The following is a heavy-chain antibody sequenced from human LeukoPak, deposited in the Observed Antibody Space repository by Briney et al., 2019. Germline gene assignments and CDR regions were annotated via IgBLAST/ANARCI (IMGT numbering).Heavy chain of an antibody. CDR3: TTYAEWDSRGAFDI. CDR1: GFTFSTYW. D-gene: IGHD1-26*01. CDR2: IKQDGSEK. J-gene: IGHJ3*02. Sequence: GGSLRLSCAASGFTFSTYWMSWVRKAPGKGLEWVANIKQDGSEKNYVDSVKGRFTISRDNAKYSLYLQMNSLRAEDTAVYYCTTYAEWDSRGAFDIWGQGTMVTVSS. V-gene: IGHV3-7*01.